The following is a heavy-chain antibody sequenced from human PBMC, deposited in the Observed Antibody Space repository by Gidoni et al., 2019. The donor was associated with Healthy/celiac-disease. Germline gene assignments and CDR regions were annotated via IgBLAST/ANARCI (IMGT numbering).Heavy chain of an antibody. J-gene: IGHJ3*02. V-gene: IGHV4-34*01. D-gene: IGHD2-15*01. CDR1: GRSFRGYY. CDR3: ARCTVVTPDAFDI. CDR2: INHSGST. Sequence: QVQLQQWGAGLLKPSETLSLTCAVYGRSFRGYYWSWIRQPPGKGLEWIGEINHSGSTNYNPSLKSRVTISVDTSKNQFSLKLSSVTAADTAVYYCARCTVVTPDAFDIWGQGTMVTVSS.